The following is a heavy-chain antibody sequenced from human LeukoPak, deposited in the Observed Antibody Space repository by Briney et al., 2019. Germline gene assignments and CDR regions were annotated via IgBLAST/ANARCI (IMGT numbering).Heavy chain of an antibody. V-gene: IGHV3-48*02. CDR2: ISSSSSTI. Sequence: PGGSLRLSCAASGFTFSSYGMNWVRQAPGKGLEWVSYISSSSSTIYYADSVKGRFTISRDNAKNSLYLQMNSLRDEDTAVYYCARAPFDYDSSGYLYYFDYWGQGTLVTVSS. D-gene: IGHD3-22*01. CDR1: GFTFSSYG. CDR3: ARAPFDYDSSGYLYYFDY. J-gene: IGHJ4*02.